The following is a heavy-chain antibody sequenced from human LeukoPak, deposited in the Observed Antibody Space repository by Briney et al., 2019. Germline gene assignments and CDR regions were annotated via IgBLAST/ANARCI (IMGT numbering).Heavy chain of an antibody. V-gene: IGHV6-1*01. D-gene: IGHD5-24*01. CDR2: TYYRSKWYN. Sequence: SQTLSLTCAISGDSVSSNSAAWNWIRQSPSRGLEWLGRTYYRSKWYNDYAISVKSRITINPDTSKNQFSPQLNSVTPEDTAVYYCARGDGYNWEYYFDYWGQGTLVTVSS. J-gene: IGHJ4*02. CDR3: ARGDGYNWEYYFDY. CDR1: GDSVSSNSAA.